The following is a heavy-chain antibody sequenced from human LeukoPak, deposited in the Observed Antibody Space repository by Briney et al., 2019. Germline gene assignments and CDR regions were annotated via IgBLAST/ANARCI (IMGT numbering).Heavy chain of an antibody. CDR3: AREIEAGAWDY. Sequence: PSETLSLTCTVSGASISSYYWSWIRQPPGKGLEWIGYIYYSGSTNYNPSLKSRVTISVDTSKNQFSLKLSSVTAADTAVYYCAREIEAGAWDYWGQGTLVTVSS. CDR2: IYYSGST. J-gene: IGHJ4*02. D-gene: IGHD1-26*01. CDR1: GASISSYY. V-gene: IGHV4-59*01.